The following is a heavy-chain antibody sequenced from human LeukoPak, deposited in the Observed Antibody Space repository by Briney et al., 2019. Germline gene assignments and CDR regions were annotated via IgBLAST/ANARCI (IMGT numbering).Heavy chain of an antibody. J-gene: IGHJ4*02. Sequence: GESLKTSCKGSGYSFTSYWISWVRQMPGKGLEWMGRIDPSDSYTNYSPSFQGHVTISADKSISTAYLQWSSPKASDTAIYYCARHYGVTMKDYWGQGTLVTVSS. D-gene: IGHD3-22*01. CDR2: IDPSDSYT. CDR1: GYSFTSYW. V-gene: IGHV5-10-1*01. CDR3: ARHYGVTMKDY.